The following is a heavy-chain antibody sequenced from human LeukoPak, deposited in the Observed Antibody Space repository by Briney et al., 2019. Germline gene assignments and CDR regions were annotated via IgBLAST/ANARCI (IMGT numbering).Heavy chain of an antibody. D-gene: IGHD2-15*01. Sequence: GASVKVSCKTSGYTFTSYGITWVRQAPGKGREWMGWISAYNGNIDYAQNLQGRVTMTTDTSTSTAYMELRSLRSDDTAVYYCTIMTHCTGGTCYSYDHWGQGTMVAVSS. CDR2: ISAYNGNI. V-gene: IGHV1-18*01. J-gene: IGHJ4*02. CDR3: TIMTHCTGGTCYSYDH. CDR1: GYTFTSYG.